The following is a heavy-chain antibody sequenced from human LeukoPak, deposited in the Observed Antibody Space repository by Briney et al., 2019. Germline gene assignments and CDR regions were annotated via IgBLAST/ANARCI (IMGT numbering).Heavy chain of an antibody. CDR3: ASVTASTLWFGELSQFDP. D-gene: IGHD3-10*01. Sequence: ASVKVSCKASGYTFTSYVISWVRQAPGQGLEWMGWISAYNGNTNYAQKLQGRVTMTTDTSTSTAYMELRSLRSDDTAVYYCASVTASTLWFGELSQFDPWGQGTLVTVSS. J-gene: IGHJ5*02. CDR1: GYTFTSYV. V-gene: IGHV1-18*01. CDR2: ISAYNGNT.